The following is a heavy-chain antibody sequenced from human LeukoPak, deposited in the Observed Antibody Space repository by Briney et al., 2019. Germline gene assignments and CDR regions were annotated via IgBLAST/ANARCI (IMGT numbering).Heavy chain of an antibody. V-gene: IGHV4-34*01. J-gene: IGHJ6*02. CDR1: GGSFSGYY. D-gene: IGHD2-2*01. Sequence: SETLSLTCAVYGGSFSGYYWSWIRQPPGKGLEWIGEISHSGSTNYNPSLKSRVTISVDTSKNQFSLKLISVTAADTAVYYCASLVVPAASAYYYGMDVWGQGTTVTVSS. CDR2: ISHSGST. CDR3: ASLVVPAASAYYYGMDV.